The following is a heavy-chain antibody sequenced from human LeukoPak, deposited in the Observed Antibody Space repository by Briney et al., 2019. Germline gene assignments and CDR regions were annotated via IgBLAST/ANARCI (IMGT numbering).Heavy chain of an antibody. J-gene: IGHJ5*02. D-gene: IGHD2-15*01. CDR1: GGSISSGSYY. Sequence: SETLSLTCTVSGGSISSGSYYWSWIRQPAGKGLEWIGRIYTSGSTNYNPSLKSRVTISVDTSKNQFSLKLSSVTAADTAVYYCARDRGSYNWFDPWGQGTLVTVSS. V-gene: IGHV4-61*02. CDR3: ARDRGSYNWFDP. CDR2: IYTSGST.